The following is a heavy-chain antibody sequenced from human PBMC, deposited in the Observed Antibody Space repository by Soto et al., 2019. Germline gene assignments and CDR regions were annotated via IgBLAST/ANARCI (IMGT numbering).Heavy chain of an antibody. V-gene: IGHV3-21*01. CDR3: AKDGCTNGVCYDYYYYYYMDV. CDR2: ISNNSSYI. Sequence: GGSLRLSCAASGFTFSTYSMNWVRQAPGKGLEWVSSISNNSSYIYYADSVKGRFTISRDNAKNTLYLQMNSLRAEDTAVYYCAKDGCTNGVCYDYYYYYYMDVWGKGTTVTVSS. CDR1: GFTFSTYS. D-gene: IGHD2-8*01. J-gene: IGHJ6*03.